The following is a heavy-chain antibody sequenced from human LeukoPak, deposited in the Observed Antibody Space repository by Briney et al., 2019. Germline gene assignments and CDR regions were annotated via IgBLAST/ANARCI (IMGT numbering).Heavy chain of an antibody. CDR3: AKRRYDSSGHFDS. CDR2: ISGSGSYT. J-gene: IGHJ4*02. D-gene: IGHD3-22*01. Sequence: GGSLRLSCAASGFTVSDYSMSWVRQAPGKGLEWVSAISGSGSYTDYADSVKGRFTISKGNSKNTLYMRMSSLRAEDTAVYYCAKRRYDSSGHFDSWGQGTLVTVSS. V-gene: IGHV3-23*01. CDR1: GFTVSDYS.